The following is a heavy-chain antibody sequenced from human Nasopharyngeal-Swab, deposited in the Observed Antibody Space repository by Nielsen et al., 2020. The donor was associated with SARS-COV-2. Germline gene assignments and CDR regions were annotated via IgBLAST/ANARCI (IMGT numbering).Heavy chain of an antibody. CDR1: GFTFDDYA. CDR3: AKDFNVDTAMVTYYYGMDV. J-gene: IGHJ6*02. D-gene: IGHD5-18*01. CDR2: ISWNGGTT. V-gene: IGHV3-9*01. Sequence: GGSLRLSCAASGFTFDDYAMHWVRHAPGKGLEWVSGISWNGGTTGYADSVKGRFTISRDNAKSSLYLQMNSLRAEDTALYYCAKDFNVDTAMVTYYYGMDVWGQGTTVTVSS.